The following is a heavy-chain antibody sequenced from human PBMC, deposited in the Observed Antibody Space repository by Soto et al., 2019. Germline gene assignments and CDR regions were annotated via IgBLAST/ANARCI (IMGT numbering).Heavy chain of an antibody. J-gene: IGHJ6*02. D-gene: IGHD6-6*01. CDR3: AKDHIPLLAARTPKSYYYYGMDV. CDR1: GFTFSSYG. CDR2: ISYDGSNK. V-gene: IGHV3-30*18. Sequence: GGSLRLSCAASGFTFSSYGMHWVRQAPGKGLEWVAVISYDGSNKYYADSVKGRFTISRDNSKNTLYLQMNSLRAEDTAVYYCAKDHIPLLAARTPKSYYYYGMDVWGQGTTVTVSS.